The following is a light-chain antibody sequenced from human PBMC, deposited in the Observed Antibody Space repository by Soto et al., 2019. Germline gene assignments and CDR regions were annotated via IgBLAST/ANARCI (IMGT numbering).Light chain of an antibody. CDR2: GAS. J-gene: IGKJ1*01. CDR3: QQYGSSGT. CDR1: QSVSNNY. Sequence: EIVLTQSPGTLSLSPGGRAILSCRASQSVSNNYLAWYQQKPGQAPRLLIYGASNRATGIPDRFSGSGSGTDFTLTISRLEPEDFAVYYCQQYGSSGTLGQGTKVDIK. V-gene: IGKV3-20*01.